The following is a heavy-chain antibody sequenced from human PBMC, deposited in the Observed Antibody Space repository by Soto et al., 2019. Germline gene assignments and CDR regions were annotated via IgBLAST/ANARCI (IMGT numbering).Heavy chain of an antibody. Sequence: ESGGGVVHPGRSLRLSCAASGFTFSTHAMHWVRQAPGKGLECVAIVSFDGSNKYYADSVKGRFTISRDNSKNTLYLQMSGLTPEDTAFYYCAIDQTGITTAGGGRIDRWGQGTLVTVSP. CDR1: GFTFSTHA. J-gene: IGHJ5*02. V-gene: IGHV3-30-3*01. CDR2: VSFDGSNK. D-gene: IGHD6-13*01. CDR3: AIDQTGITTAGGGRIDR.